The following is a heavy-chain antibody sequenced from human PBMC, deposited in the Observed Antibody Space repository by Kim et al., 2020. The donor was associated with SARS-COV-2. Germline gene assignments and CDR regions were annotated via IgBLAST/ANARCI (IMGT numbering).Heavy chain of an antibody. CDR3: ARTSGADYHYFAY. D-gene: IGHD5-12*01. Sequence: NPTLRRRVTHSVDTSKTQFSLRLSSVPAADTAVYYCARTSGADYHYFAYWGQGTLVTVSS. V-gene: IGHV4-39*01. J-gene: IGHJ4*02.